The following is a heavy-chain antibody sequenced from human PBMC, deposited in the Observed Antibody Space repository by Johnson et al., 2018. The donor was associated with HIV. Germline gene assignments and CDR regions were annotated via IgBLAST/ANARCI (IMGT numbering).Heavy chain of an antibody. CDR2: ISYDGSNK. CDR1: GFTFDDYG. V-gene: IGHV3-30*03. Sequence: QMLLVESGGGLVQPGGSLRLSCAASGFTFDDYGMSWVRQAPGKGLEWVAVISYDGSNKYYADSVKGRFTISRDNSKNTLYLQMNSLRAEDTAVYYCASCESDSSGRGAFAIWGQGTMVTVSS. D-gene: IGHD3-22*01. J-gene: IGHJ3*02. CDR3: ASCESDSSGRGAFAI.